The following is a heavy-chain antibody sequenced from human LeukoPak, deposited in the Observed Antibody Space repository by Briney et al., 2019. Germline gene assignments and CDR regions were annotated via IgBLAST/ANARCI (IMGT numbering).Heavy chain of an antibody. Sequence: ASVKVSCKASGGTFSNYVISWVRQAPGQGLEWMGGIIPIFGTTNYAQKFQGRVTINADKSTSTVYIELSSLRSEDTAVYYCARTRFPYYRLSVADYYYMDVWGKGTTVTVSS. CDR1: GGTFSNYV. D-gene: IGHD3-10*01. J-gene: IGHJ6*03. V-gene: IGHV1-69*06. CDR3: ARTRFPYYRLSVADYYYMDV. CDR2: IIPIFGTT.